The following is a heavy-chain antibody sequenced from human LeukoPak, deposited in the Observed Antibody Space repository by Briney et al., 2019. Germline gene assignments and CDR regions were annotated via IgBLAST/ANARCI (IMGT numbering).Heavy chain of an antibody. CDR1: GFTFSSYA. D-gene: IGHD6-19*01. Sequence: GGSLRLSCAASGFTFSSYAMSWVRQASGKGLEWVSAISGSGGSTYYADSVKGRFTISRDNTKNTLYLQMNSLRAEDTAVYYCAKDLTTRGWDIPYYFDYWGQGTLVTVSS. J-gene: IGHJ4*02. CDR2: ISGSGGST. V-gene: IGHV3-23*01. CDR3: AKDLTTRGWDIPYYFDY.